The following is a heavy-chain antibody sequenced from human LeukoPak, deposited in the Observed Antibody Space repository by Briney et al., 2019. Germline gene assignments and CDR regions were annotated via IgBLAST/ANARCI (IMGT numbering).Heavy chain of an antibody. Sequence: GGSLRLSCAASGFTFSSYAMHWVRQAPGKGLEWVAVISYDGSNKYYADSVKGRFTISRDNSKNTLYLQMNSLRAEDTAVYYCARPIPYYYGSGSSDGMDVWGQGTTVTVSS. V-gene: IGHV3-30-3*01. CDR3: ARPIPYYYGSGSSDGMDV. CDR1: GFTFSSYA. J-gene: IGHJ6*02. CDR2: ISYDGSNK. D-gene: IGHD3-10*01.